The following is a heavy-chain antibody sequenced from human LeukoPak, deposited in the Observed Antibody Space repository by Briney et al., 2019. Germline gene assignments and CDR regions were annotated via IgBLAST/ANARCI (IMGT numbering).Heavy chain of an antibody. CDR2: IFYSGST. D-gene: IGHD3-16*02. CDR1: GGSISTSSYY. CDR3: ARSIYDYVWGSYPDY. V-gene: IGHV4-39*07. J-gene: IGHJ4*02. Sequence: SETLSLTCTVSGGSISTSSYYWGWVRQPPGKGLEWIGNIFYSGSTYYSPSLKSRVTISLDTSKNQFSLKLSSVTAADTAVYYCARSIYDYVWGSYPDYWGQGTLVTVSS.